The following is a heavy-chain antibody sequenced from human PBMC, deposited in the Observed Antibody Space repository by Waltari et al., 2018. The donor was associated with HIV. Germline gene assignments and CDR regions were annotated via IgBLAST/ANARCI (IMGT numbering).Heavy chain of an antibody. D-gene: IGHD3-22*01. CDR2: ISYDGSNK. Sequence: QVQLVESGGGVVQPGRSLRLSCAASGFTFSSDGMTWGGQAPGKGLEWVAVISYDGSNKYYADSVKGRFTISRDNSKNTLYLQMNSLRAEDTAVYYCAKGGSGYYYPNYWGQGTLVTVSS. J-gene: IGHJ4*02. CDR3: AKGGSGYYYPNY. V-gene: IGHV3-30*18. CDR1: GFTFSSDG.